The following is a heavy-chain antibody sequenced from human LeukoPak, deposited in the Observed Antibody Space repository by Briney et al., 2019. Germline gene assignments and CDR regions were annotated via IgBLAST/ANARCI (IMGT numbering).Heavy chain of an antibody. CDR2: IIPIFGTA. J-gene: IGHJ6*02. CDR3: ARGITMVRGVIPPKGMDV. Sequence: SVKVSFKASGGTFSSYAISWVRQAPGQGLEWMGGIIPIFGTANYAQKFQGRVTITADESTSTAYMELSSLRSEDTAVYYCARGITMVRGVIPPKGMDVWGQGTTVTVSS. CDR1: GGTFSSYA. V-gene: IGHV1-69*13. D-gene: IGHD3-10*01.